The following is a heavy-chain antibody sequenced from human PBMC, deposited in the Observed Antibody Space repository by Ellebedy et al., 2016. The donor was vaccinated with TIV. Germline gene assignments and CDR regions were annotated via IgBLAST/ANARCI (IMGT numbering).Heavy chain of an antibody. CDR2: ISYSGST. J-gene: IGHJ4*02. V-gene: IGHV4-38-2*02. CDR1: GYSISSGYY. CDR3: AACPGFLGNFDY. D-gene: IGHD3-3*01. Sequence: MPSETLSLTCTVSGYSISSGYYWGWIRLPPGKGLEWIGSISYSGSTYYNPSLKSRVTISVDTSKNQFSLKLSSVAAADPAVYYCAACPGFLGNFDYWGQGTLVTVSS.